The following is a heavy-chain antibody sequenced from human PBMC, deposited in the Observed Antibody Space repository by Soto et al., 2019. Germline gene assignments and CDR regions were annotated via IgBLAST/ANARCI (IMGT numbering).Heavy chain of an antibody. Sequence: EEQLVESGGGLVQPGGSLRLSCAASGFTFSNHVMNWVRQAPGRGLEWVSSINRDSNTFYADSVKGRFTISRDNAKDSLYLQMNSLRADDTAVYYCVNGDYYVGQSTLVTVSS. J-gene: IGHJ4*02. CDR2: INRDSNT. V-gene: IGHV3-48*01. D-gene: IGHD4-17*01. CDR3: VNGDYY. CDR1: GFTFSNHV.